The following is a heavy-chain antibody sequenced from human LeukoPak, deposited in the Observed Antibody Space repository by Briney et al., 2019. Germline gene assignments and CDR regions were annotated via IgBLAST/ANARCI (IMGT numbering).Heavy chain of an antibody. V-gene: IGHV4-59*01. CDR1: GGSIRSYY. Sequence: SETLSLTCTVSGGSIRSYYWTWIRQPPGKGLECIGYISYSGSTNYNPSLRSRVIISVDTSKNQFSVKLTSVTAADTAVYYCARDGGGGSSWYYYYYGMDVWGQGTTVTVSS. J-gene: IGHJ6*02. D-gene: IGHD6-13*01. CDR3: ARDGGGGSSWYYYYYGMDV. CDR2: ISYSGST.